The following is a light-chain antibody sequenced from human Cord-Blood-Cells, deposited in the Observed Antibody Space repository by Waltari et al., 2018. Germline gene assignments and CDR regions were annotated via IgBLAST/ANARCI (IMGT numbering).Light chain of an antibody. Sequence: QSALTQPASVSGSPGQSITISCTGTSSDVGGYNYVSWYQQHPGKAPKLMIHEVSKRPSGVSMRVSGSKSGNTASRTSSGLQAEDEADYYCSSYTSSSTVVFGGGTKLTVL. CDR2: EVS. CDR3: SSYTSSSTVV. J-gene: IGLJ2*01. CDR1: SSDVGGYNY. V-gene: IGLV2-14*01.